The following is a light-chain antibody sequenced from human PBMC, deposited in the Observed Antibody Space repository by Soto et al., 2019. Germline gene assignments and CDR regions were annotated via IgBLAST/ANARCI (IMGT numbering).Light chain of an antibody. CDR2: GAS. V-gene: IGKV3-20*01. J-gene: IGKJ2*01. CDR3: QQYSSSPPYT. Sequence: EIVLTQSPGTLSLSPGERATLSCRASQSVSTNFLAWYQQKPGQAPRLLIYGASSRATGIPDRFSGSGYGTDFTLAISRLEPEDFAVYYCQQYSSSPPYTFGQGTKLDIK. CDR1: QSVSTNF.